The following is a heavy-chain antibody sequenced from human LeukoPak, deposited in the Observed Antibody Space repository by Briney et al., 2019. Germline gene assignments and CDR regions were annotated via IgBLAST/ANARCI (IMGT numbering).Heavy chain of an antibody. D-gene: IGHD2-2*01. CDR2: IYSGGST. CDR1: GVTVSSNY. J-gene: IGHJ4*02. V-gene: IGHV3-53*04. Sequence: PGGSLRLSCAAAGVTVSSNYMSLVRQAPGKGLEWVSVIYSGGSTYYADSVKGRFTISRHNSKNTLYLQMNSLRAEDTAVYYCASSVVPAAFDYWGQGTLVTVSS. CDR3: ASSVVPAAFDY.